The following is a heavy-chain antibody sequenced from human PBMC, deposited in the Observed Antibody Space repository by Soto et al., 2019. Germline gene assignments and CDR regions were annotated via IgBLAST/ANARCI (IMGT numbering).Heavy chain of an antibody. D-gene: IGHD3-22*01. CDR1: GGSISSGDYY. CDR3: ARDNYYDSSGYYVFDY. V-gene: IGHV4-30-4*01. Sequence: KPSETLSLTCTVSGGSISSGDYYWSWISQPPGKGLEWIGYIYYSGSTYYNPSLKSRVTISVDTSKNQFSLKLSSVTAADTAVYYCARDNYYDSSGYYVFDYWGQGTLVTVSS. CDR2: IYYSGST. J-gene: IGHJ4*02.